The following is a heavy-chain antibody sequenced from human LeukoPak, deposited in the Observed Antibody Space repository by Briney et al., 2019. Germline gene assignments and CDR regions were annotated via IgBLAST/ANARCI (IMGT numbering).Heavy chain of an antibody. Sequence: SQTLSLTCAVYGGSFSGYYWSWIRQPPGKGLEWIGEINHSGSTNYNPSLKSRVTISVDTSKNQFSLKLSSVTAADTAVYYCASSSGDSSGYSTPDYWGQGTLVTVSS. CDR1: GGSFSGYY. V-gene: IGHV4-34*01. D-gene: IGHD3-22*01. J-gene: IGHJ4*02. CDR2: INHSGST. CDR3: ASSSGDSSGYSTPDY.